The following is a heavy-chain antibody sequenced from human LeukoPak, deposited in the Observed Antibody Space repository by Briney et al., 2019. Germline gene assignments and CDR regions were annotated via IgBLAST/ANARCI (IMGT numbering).Heavy chain of an antibody. J-gene: IGHJ4*02. CDR3: ARGYSRLRYFDWPGNAPTYYFDY. D-gene: IGHD3-9*01. Sequence: SETLSLTCAVYGGSFSGYYWSWIRQPPGKGLEWIGEINHSGSTNYNPSLKSRVTISVDTSKNQFSLKLSSVTAADTAVYYCARGYSRLRYFDWPGNAPTYYFDYWGQGTLVTVSS. CDR2: INHSGST. V-gene: IGHV4-34*01. CDR1: GGSFSGYY.